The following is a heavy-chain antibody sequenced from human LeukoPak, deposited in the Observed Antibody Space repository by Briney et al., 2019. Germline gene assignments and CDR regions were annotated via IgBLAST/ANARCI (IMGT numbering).Heavy chain of an antibody. J-gene: IGHJ5*02. CDR3: ARDAVLDNSWFDP. V-gene: IGHV4-39*07. CDR2: IYYSGST. Sequence: SETLSLTRTVSGGSNSSRNYYWGWIRQPPGKGLEWPGSIYYSGSTYYNPSLKSRVTISGDTSRNQFSLRLDSVTAADTAVYYCARDAVLDNSWFDPWGQGTLVTVSS. CDR1: GGSNSSRNYY. D-gene: IGHD3-9*01.